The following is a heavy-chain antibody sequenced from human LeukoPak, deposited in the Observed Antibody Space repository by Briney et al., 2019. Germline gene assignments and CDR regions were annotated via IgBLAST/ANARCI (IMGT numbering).Heavy chain of an antibody. CDR2: IYYSGNT. CDR3: ARAARWELFGNDY. J-gene: IGHJ4*02. D-gene: IGHD1-26*01. V-gene: IGHV4-59*01. Sequence: SETLSLTCTVSGGSISSYYWSWIRQPPGKGLEWIGYIYYSGNTNYNASLKSRVTISVDTSKNQFSLKLSSVTAADTAVYYCARAARWELFGNDYWGQGTLVTVSS. CDR1: GGSISSYY.